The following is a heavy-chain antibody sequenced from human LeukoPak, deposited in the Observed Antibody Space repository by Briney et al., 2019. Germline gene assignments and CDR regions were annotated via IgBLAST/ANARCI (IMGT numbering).Heavy chain of an antibody. D-gene: IGHD5-18*01. CDR1: GGSITSYY. CDR2: IHTSGGT. CDR3: ASSTPWIQLWYGRDY. Sequence: SETLSLTCTVSGGSITSYYWSWIRQPAGKGLEWIGRIHTSGGTDYNPSLSSRVTLSVDTSKNQLSLKLTSVTAADTAVYYCASSTPWIQLWYGRDYWGQGTLVTVSS. J-gene: IGHJ4*02. V-gene: IGHV4-4*07.